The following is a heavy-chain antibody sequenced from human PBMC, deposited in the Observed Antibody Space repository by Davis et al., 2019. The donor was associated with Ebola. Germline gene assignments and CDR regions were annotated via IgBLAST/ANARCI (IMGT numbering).Heavy chain of an antibody. V-gene: IGHV1-2*02. CDR2: INPNSGGT. D-gene: IGHD2-2*01. Sequence: ASVKVSCKASGYTFTGYYMHWVRQAPGQGLEWMGWINPNSGGTNYAQKFQGRVTMTRDTSISTAYMELSRLRSDDTAVYYCARAPIVVVPADHPKTPHDAFDIWGQGTMVTVSS. J-gene: IGHJ3*02. CDR1: GYTFTGYY. CDR3: ARAPIVVVPADHPKTPHDAFDI.